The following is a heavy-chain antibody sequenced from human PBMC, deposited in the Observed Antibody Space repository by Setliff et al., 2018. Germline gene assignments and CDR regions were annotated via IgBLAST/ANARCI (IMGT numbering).Heavy chain of an antibody. CDR1: GFSLSTDGVS. CDR3: ARITESSASCYAVDY. V-gene: IGHV2-5*02. J-gene: IGHJ4*02. CDR2: IYWDDDK. D-gene: IGHD2-2*01. Sequence: SGPTLVNPTQTLTLTCTFSGFSLSTDGVSVGWIRQPPGKALEWLALIYWDDDKRYSTSLKSRLTISKDTSKSQVVLTMTNMDPVDTATYYCARITESSASCYAVDYWGQGTLVTVSS.